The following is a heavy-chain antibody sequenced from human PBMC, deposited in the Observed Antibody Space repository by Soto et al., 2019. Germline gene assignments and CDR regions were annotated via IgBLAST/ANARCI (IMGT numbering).Heavy chain of an antibody. CDR1: GYSFSNYW. V-gene: IGHV5-51*01. CDR3: ARHKGYWGSPSCYGMDV. Sequence: GAEVKEPGESLKISCQGFGYSFSNYWLVWVRQMPGKGLEWVGSIYPGDSDTRYSPSLQGQVTISADKSISTAYLQWNTLKASDSAMYFCARHKGYWGSPSCYGMDVWGHGATVTVSS. D-gene: IGHD2-15*01. CDR2: IYPGDSDT. J-gene: IGHJ6*02.